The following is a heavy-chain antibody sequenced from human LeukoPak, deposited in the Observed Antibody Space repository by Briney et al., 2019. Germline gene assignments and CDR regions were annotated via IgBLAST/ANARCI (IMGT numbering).Heavy chain of an antibody. CDR3: TTGTWIQLWLADY. D-gene: IGHD5-18*01. J-gene: IGHJ4*02. Sequence: GGSLRLSCAASGFTFSNAWMSWVRLAPGKGLEWVGHIKSKTDGGTTDYAAPVKGRFTISRDDSKNTLYLQMNSLKTEDTAVYYCTTGTWIQLWLADYWGQGTLVTVSS. CDR2: IKSKTDGGTT. CDR1: GFTFSNAW. V-gene: IGHV3-15*01.